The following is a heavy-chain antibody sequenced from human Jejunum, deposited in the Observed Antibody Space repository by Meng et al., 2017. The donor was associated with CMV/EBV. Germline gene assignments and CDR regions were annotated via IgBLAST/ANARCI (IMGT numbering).Heavy chain of an antibody. CDR1: EFTFCRGG. J-gene: IGHJ4*02. Sequence: CAASEFTFCRGGMHWVGQAPGKGLDWVAFIRSDDRDKYYADSVKGRFTISSDNSKNILYLQMNSLRVEDTAVYYCAKDRVPEDWGQGTLVTVSS. CDR3: AKDRVPED. V-gene: IGHV3-30*02. CDR2: IRSDDRDK.